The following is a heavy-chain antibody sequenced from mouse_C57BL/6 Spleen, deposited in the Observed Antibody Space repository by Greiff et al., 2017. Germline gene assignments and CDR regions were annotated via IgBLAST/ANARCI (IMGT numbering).Heavy chain of an antibody. CDR3: AGDYYGSSSYYFDY. D-gene: IGHD1-1*01. J-gene: IGHJ2*01. CDR2: ISSGGSYT. CDR1: GFTFSSYG. V-gene: IGHV5-6*01. Sequence: EVQLVESGGDLVKPGGSLKLSCAASGFTFSSYGMSWVRQTPDKRLEWVATISSGGSYTYYPDSVKGRFTISRDNAKNTLYLQMSSLKSEDTAMYSCAGDYYGSSSYYFDYWGQGTTLTVSS.